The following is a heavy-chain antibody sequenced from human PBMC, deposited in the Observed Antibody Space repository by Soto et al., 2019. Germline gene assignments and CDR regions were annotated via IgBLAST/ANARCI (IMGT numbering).Heavy chain of an antibody. CDR1: GDSVSSNSAA. D-gene: IGHD6-19*01. CDR2: TYYRSKWYN. Sequence: QSQTLSLTCAISGDSVSSNSAAWNWIRQSPSRGLEWLGRTYYRSKWYNDYAVSVKSRININPDTSKNQFSLQLNSVTPEDTDVYYCARDISSGWYDSFDYWGQGTLVTVSS. V-gene: IGHV6-1*01. CDR3: ARDISSGWYDSFDY. J-gene: IGHJ4*02.